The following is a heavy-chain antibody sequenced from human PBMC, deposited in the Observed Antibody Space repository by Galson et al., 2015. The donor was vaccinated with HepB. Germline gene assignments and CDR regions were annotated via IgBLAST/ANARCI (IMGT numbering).Heavy chain of an antibody. CDR2: ISYDGSNK. CDR3: AKDKQWLQNGADY. V-gene: IGHV3-30*18. D-gene: IGHD6-19*01. J-gene: IGHJ4*02. CDR1: GFTFSSYG. Sequence: SLRLSCAASGFTFSSYGMHWVRQAPGKGLEWVAVISYDGSNKYYADSVKGRFTISRDNSKNTLYLQMNSLRAEDTAVYYCAKDKQWLQNGADYWGQGTLVTVSS.